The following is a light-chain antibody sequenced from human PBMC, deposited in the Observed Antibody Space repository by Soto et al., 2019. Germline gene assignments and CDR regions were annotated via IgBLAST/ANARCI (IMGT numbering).Light chain of an antibody. CDR1: QSVTSYK. J-gene: IGKJ4*01. V-gene: IGKV3-20*01. CDR3: QHYHNAPLT. CDR2: GAF. Sequence: EIVLTQSPGTLSLSPGGTATLSCRASQSVTSYKIAWYQQKPGQAPRLLIYGAFNRATDIPGRFSGSGSGTDFTLTISRLEPEDFVVYYCQHYHNAPLTFGGGTEVEIK.